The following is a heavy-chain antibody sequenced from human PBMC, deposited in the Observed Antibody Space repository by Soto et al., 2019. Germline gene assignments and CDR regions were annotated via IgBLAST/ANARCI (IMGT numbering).Heavy chain of an antibody. CDR2: ISYDGSNK. V-gene: IGHV3-30-3*01. CDR3: ARDERLAAEYYYYGMDV. J-gene: IGHJ6*02. CDR1: GFTFSSYA. D-gene: IGHD6-13*01. Sequence: QVQLVESGGGVVQPGRSLRLSCAASGFTFSSYAMHWVRQAPGKGLEWVAVISYDGSNKYYADSVKGRFTISRDNSKNTLYLQMNSLRAEDTAVYYCARDERLAAEYYYYGMDVWGQGTTVTVSS.